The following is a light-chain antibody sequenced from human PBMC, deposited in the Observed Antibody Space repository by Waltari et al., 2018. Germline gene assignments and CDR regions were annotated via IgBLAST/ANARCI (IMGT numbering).Light chain of an antibody. CDR3: QKYNSVPR. Sequence: DMQLTQSPSSLSKSVGHRVIITCRASQDIDSALAWYQQKPGKVPKALIYAASSLRSGVPSRFSGSGSGTDFTLTINSLQPEDVATYYCQKYNSVPRFGGGTKVDIK. CDR1: QDIDSA. V-gene: IGKV1-27*01. J-gene: IGKJ4*02. CDR2: AAS.